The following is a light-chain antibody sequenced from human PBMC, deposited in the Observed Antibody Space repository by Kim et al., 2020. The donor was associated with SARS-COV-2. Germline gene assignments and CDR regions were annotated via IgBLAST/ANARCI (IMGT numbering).Light chain of an antibody. CDR1: QSVHRN. J-gene: IGKJ4*01. CDR3: QQYDQSPFT. CDR2: DAS. V-gene: IGKV3-15*01. Sequence: EVVLTQSPATLSVSPGESVTLSCRASQSVHRNLAWYQQKPGQAPSLLIDDASTRATGIPARFSGSGSGTEFTLTISSLQPDDSAVYYWQQYDQSPFTFGGGTKVEIK.